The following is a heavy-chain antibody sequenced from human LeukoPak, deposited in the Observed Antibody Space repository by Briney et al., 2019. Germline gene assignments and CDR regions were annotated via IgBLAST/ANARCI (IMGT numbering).Heavy chain of an antibody. CDR2: FDPEDGET. D-gene: IGHD2-8*01. J-gene: IGHJ4*02. CDR3: ATDGPLGVLMVYAISY. Sequence: ASVKVSCKVSGYTLTELSMHWVRQAPGKGLVWMGGFDPEDGETIYAQKFQGRVTMTEDTSTDTAYMELSSLRSEDTAVYYCATDGPLGVLMVYAISYWGQGTLVTVSS. CDR1: GYTLTELS. V-gene: IGHV1-24*01.